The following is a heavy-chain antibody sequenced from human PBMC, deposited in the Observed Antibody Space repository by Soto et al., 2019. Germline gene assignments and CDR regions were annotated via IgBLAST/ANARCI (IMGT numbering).Heavy chain of an antibody. CDR1: GFTFNIYS. D-gene: IGHD6-19*01. CDR3: VRAVDLSSGSYYYYGMDV. V-gene: IGHV3-48*02. CDR2: ISSASSSI. Sequence: EVQLVESGGGLVQPGGSLRLSCAASGFTFNIYSMNWVRQAPGKGLEWVSYISSASSSIFYADSVKGRFTISRDNAKNSLYLQMISLRDEDTAVYYCVRAVDLSSGSYYYYGMDVWGQGTTVTVSS. J-gene: IGHJ6*02.